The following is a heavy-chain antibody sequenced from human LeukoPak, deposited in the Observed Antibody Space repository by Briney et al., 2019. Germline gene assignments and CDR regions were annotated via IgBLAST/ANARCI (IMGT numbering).Heavy chain of an antibody. CDR1: GGTFSSYA. D-gene: IGHD3-22*01. CDR2: IIPIFGTA. Sequence: ASVKVSCKASGGTFSSYAISWVRQAPGQGLEWMGGIIPIFGTANYAQKFQGRVTITADGSTSTAYMELSSLRSEDTAVYYCASLYDSSGYGDAFDIWGQGTMVTVSS. J-gene: IGHJ3*02. V-gene: IGHV1-69*13. CDR3: ASLYDSSGYGDAFDI.